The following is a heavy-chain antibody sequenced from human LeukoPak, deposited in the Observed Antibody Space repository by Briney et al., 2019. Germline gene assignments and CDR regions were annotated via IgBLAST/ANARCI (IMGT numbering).Heavy chain of an antibody. CDR1: GGTFSSYA. CDR3: ARHTGPVLRYFDWLLGKHYHGMDV. J-gene: IGHJ6*04. Sequence: SVKVSCKASGGTFSSYAISWARQAPGQGLEWMGGIIPIFGTANYAQKFRGRVTITADKSTSTAYMELSSLRSEDTAVYYCARHTGPVLRYFDWLLGKHYHGMDVWGKGTTVTVSS. D-gene: IGHD3-9*01. CDR2: IIPIFGTA. V-gene: IGHV1-69*06.